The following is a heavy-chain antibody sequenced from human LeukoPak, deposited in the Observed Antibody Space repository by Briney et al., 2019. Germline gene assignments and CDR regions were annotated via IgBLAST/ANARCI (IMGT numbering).Heavy chain of an antibody. CDR2: MNPNSSNT. V-gene: IGHV1-8*01. Sequence: ASVKVSCKASGYTFTSYDINWVRQATGQGLEWMGWMNPNSSNTGYAQKFQGRVTMTRNTSISTAYMELSSLRSEDTAVYYCARDSTSDNWFDPWGQGTLVTVSS. CDR3: ARDSTSDNWFDP. CDR1: GYTFTSYD. J-gene: IGHJ5*02. D-gene: IGHD2-2*01.